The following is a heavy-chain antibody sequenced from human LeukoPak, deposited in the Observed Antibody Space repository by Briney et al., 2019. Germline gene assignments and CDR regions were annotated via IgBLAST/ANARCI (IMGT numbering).Heavy chain of an antibody. J-gene: IGHJ4*02. Sequence: PGGSLRLSCAASGFTFSSYAMHWVRQAPGKGLEWVAVIWYDGSNKYYVDSVKGRFTISRDNSKNTLYLQMNSLRAEDTAVYYCARGYCSDGSCEHPDYWGQGTLVTVSS. CDR2: IWYDGSNK. V-gene: IGHV3-33*01. D-gene: IGHD2-15*01. CDR3: ARGYCSDGSCEHPDY. CDR1: GFTFSSYA.